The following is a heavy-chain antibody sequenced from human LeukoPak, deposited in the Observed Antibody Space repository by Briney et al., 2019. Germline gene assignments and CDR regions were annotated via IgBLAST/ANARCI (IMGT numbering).Heavy chain of an antibody. CDR3: ARGPRGRVWQLGSYFDY. CDR2: IYSSGST. D-gene: IGHD6-13*01. V-gene: IGHV4-4*07. J-gene: IGHJ4*02. CDR1: GGSLRSYY. Sequence: SETLSLTCTVSGGSLRSYYWSWIRQPAGKGLEWIGRIYSSGSTNYNPSLKSRVTMSVDTSENQFSLKLSSVTAADTAVYYCARGPRGRVWQLGSYFDYWGQGTLVTVSS.